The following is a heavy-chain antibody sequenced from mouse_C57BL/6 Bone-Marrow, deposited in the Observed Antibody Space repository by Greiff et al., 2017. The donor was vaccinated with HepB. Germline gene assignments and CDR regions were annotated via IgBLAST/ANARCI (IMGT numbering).Heavy chain of an antibody. Sequence: DVQLVESGGGLVQPKGSLKLSCAASGFSFNTYAMNWVRQAPGKGLEWVARIRSKSNNYATYYADSVKDRFTISRDDSESMLYLQMNNLKTEDTAMYYCVGLGRGAMDYWGQGTSVTVSS. D-gene: IGHD4-1*01. CDR3: VGLGRGAMDY. V-gene: IGHV10-1*01. J-gene: IGHJ4*01. CDR1: GFSFNTYA. CDR2: IRSKSNNYAT.